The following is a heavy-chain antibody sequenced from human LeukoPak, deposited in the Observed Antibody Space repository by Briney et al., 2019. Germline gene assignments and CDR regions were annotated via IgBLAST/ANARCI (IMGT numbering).Heavy chain of an antibody. Sequence: PSETLSLTCTVSGGSISSYYWSWIRQPAGKGLERIGRIYTSGSTNYNPSLKSRVTISVDTSKNQFSLKLSSVTAADTAVYYCARARAYCGGDCWAFDYWGQGTLVTVSS. CDR2: IYTSGST. V-gene: IGHV4-4*07. CDR3: ARARAYCGGDCWAFDY. CDR1: GGSISSYY. J-gene: IGHJ4*02. D-gene: IGHD2-21*02.